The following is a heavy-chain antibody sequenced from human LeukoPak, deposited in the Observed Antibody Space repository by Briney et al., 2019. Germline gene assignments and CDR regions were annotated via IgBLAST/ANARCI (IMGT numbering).Heavy chain of an antibody. V-gene: IGHV3-33*01. Sequence: GGSLRLSCAASGFTFSSYGMHWVRQAPGKGLEWVAVIWYDGSNKYYADSVKGRFTISRDNSKNTLYLQMNSLRAEDTAVYYCARDFKPRADYDILTGPDAFDIWGQGTMVTVSS. CDR3: ARDFKPRADYDILTGPDAFDI. D-gene: IGHD3-9*01. CDR2: IWYDGSNK. CDR1: GFTFSSYG. J-gene: IGHJ3*02.